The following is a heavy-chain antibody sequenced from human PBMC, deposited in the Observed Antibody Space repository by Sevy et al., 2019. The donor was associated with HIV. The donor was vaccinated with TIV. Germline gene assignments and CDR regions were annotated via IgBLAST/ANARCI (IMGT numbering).Heavy chain of an antibody. J-gene: IGHJ1*01. CDR2: IHYSGST. V-gene: IGHV4-61*01. CDR3: AGGARLRAEYFQY. Sequence: SETLSLICTVSGGSVSTGTYYWSWIRQPPGKGLEWIGYIHYSGSTNYNPFPKSRVTITVDTSKNQFSLKLTSVTAADAAVYYCAGGARLRAEYFQYWGQGTLVTVSS. CDR1: GGSVSTGTYY. D-gene: IGHD2-21*02.